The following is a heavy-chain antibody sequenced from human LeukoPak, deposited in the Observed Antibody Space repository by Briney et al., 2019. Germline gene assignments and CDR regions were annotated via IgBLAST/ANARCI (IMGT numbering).Heavy chain of an antibody. CDR3: ASLGIAVAANY. J-gene: IGHJ4*02. CDR1: GFTFSSYA. CDR2: ISGSGGST. V-gene: IGHV3-23*01. D-gene: IGHD6-19*01. Sequence: GGSLRLSCAASGFTFSSYAMSWVRQAPGRGLEWVSGISGSGGSTSYSDSVKGRFTISRDNSRNTLYLQMNSLRAEDTAVYYCASLGIAVAANYWGQGTLVTVSS.